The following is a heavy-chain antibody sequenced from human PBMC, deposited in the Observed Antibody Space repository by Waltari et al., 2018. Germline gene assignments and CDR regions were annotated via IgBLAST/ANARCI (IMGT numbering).Heavy chain of an antibody. V-gene: IGHV3-21*01. CDR3: AREPSSSWHNWFDP. CDR1: GFTFSRYS. CDR2: ISISSSYI. Sequence: EVQLVESGGGLVKPGGSLRLSCAASGFTFSRYSMNGVRQAPGKGLDWVSSISISSSYIYYADSLKGRFTISRDNAKNSLYLQMNSLRAEDTAVYYCAREPSSSWHNWFDPWGQGTLVTVSS. D-gene: IGHD6-13*01. J-gene: IGHJ5*02.